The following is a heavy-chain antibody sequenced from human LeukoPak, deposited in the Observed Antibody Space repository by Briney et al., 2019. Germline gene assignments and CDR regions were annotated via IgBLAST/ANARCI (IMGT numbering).Heavy chain of an antibody. CDR3: ARGGGRYSYGPRFDP. Sequence: SETLSLTCAVYGGSFSGYYWSWIRQPPGKGLEWNGEINHSGSTNYNPSLKSRITISVDTSKNQFSLKLSSVTAADTAVYYCARGGGRYSYGPRFDPWGQGTLVTVSS. CDR1: GGSFSGYY. J-gene: IGHJ5*02. V-gene: IGHV4-34*01. D-gene: IGHD5-18*01. CDR2: INHSGST.